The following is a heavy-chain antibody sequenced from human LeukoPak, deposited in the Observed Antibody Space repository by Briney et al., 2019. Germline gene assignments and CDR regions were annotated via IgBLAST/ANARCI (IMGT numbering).Heavy chain of an antibody. V-gene: IGHV3-74*01. CDR1: GIAFSTNW. CDR3: VRGQATAWGLDY. J-gene: IGHJ4*02. D-gene: IGHD6-13*01. CDR2: ISTDARTI. Sequence: QPGGSLRLSCAASGIAFSTNWMHWVRQAPGKGLVWVSQISTDARTITYADFVKGRFTISRDNAKNMLYLQMNSLRAEDTALYYCVRGQATAWGLDYWGQGTLVTVSS.